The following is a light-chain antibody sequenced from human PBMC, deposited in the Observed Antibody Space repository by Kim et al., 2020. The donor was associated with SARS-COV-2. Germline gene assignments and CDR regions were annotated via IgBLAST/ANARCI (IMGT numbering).Light chain of an antibody. CDR2: LGS. CDR1: QSLLHSNGYNY. V-gene: IGKV2-28*01. CDR3: MQALQTPPT. J-gene: IGKJ1*01. Sequence: PASIACRSSQSLLHSNGYNYLDWYLQEPGQSPQLLIYLGSNRASGVPDRFSGSGSGTDFTLKISRVEAEDVGVYYCMQALQTPPTFGQGTKVDIK.